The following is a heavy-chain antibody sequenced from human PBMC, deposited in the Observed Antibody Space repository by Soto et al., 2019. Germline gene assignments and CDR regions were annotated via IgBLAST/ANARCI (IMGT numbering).Heavy chain of an antibody. D-gene: IGHD3-10*01. Sequence: QVHLVQSGAEVKTPGASVKVSCKASGYTFNAYSISWVRQAPGQGLEWMGRISAHNENTNYAQKFQGRVTMTKDTSTSTAYMELRSLRSEDTAVYYCAREWATGRQIDYWGQGTLVTVSS. CDR3: AREWATGRQIDY. V-gene: IGHV1-18*01. CDR1: GYTFNAYS. CDR2: ISAHNENT. J-gene: IGHJ4*02.